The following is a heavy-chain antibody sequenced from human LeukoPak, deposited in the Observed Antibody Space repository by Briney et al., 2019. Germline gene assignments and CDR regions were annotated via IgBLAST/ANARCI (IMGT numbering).Heavy chain of an antibody. CDR3: ARVSSDILTGYQYFDY. V-gene: IGHV1-2*02. Sequence: ASVKVSCKASGYTFTGYYMHWVRQAPGQGLEWMGWINPDSGGTNYAQNFQGRVTMTRDTSISTAYMELSRLRSDDTAVYYCARVSSDILTGYQYFDYWGQGTLVTVSS. D-gene: IGHD3-9*01. CDR2: INPDSGGT. CDR1: GYTFTGYY. J-gene: IGHJ4*02.